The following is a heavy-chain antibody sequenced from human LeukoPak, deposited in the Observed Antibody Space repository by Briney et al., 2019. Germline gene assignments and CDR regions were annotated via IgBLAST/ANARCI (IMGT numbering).Heavy chain of an antibody. J-gene: IGHJ4*02. Sequence: GECLKISCKGSGYSFTTYWIAWVRQMPGKGLEWMGIIDPGDSDTRYSPSFQGQVTISADKSISTAYPQWSSLKASDSAMYYCARHGDYGDLRLDYWGQGTLVTVSS. D-gene: IGHD4-17*01. V-gene: IGHV5-51*01. CDR1: GYSFTTYW. CDR2: IDPGDSDT. CDR3: ARHGDYGDLRLDY.